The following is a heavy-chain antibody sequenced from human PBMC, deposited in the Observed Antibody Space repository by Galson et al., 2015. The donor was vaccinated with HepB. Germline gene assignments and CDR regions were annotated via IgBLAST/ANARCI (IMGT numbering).Heavy chain of an antibody. CDR2: ISYDGSNK. D-gene: IGHD6-13*01. V-gene: IGHV3-30*04. J-gene: IGHJ6*02. Sequence: SLRLSCAASGFTFSSYAMHWVRQAPGKGLEWVAVISYDGSNKYYADSVKGRFTISRDNSKNTLYLQMNSLRAEDTAVYYCARVLKSPPRLSTNREQLVRSGGMDVWGQGTTVTVSS. CDR3: ARVLKSPPRLSTNREQLVRSGGMDV. CDR1: GFTFSSYA.